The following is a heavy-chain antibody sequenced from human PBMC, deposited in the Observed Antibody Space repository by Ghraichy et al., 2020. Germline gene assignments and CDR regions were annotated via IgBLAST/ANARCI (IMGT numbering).Heavy chain of an antibody. CDR2: INLDGSEK. CDR1: RFTFSSYW. CDR3: ARGLEYYDFWGGYIGVDWYFDL. Sequence: GGSLRLSCAASRFTFSSYWMSWVRQAPGKGLEWVANINLDGSEKYFVDSVKGRFTISRDNAKNSLYLQMNSLRAEDTAVYYCARGLEYYDFWGGYIGVDWYFDLWGRGTLVTVSS. J-gene: IGHJ2*01. V-gene: IGHV3-7*01. D-gene: IGHD3-3*01.